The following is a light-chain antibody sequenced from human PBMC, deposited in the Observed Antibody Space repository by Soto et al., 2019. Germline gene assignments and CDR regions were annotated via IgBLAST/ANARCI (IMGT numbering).Light chain of an antibody. CDR1: SSEVGGYNY. CDR3: CSYAGSYTYV. CDR2: DVS. J-gene: IGLJ1*01. V-gene: IGLV2-11*01. Sequence: QSALTQPCSVSGSPGQSVTISCTGTSSEVGGYNYVSWYQQHPGKAPKLMIYDVSKRPSGVPDRFSGSKSGNTASLTISGLQAEDEADYYCCSYAGSYTYVFGTGTKVTVL.